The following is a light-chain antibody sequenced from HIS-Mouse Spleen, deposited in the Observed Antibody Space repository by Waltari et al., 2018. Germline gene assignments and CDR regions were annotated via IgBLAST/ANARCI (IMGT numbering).Light chain of an antibody. CDR3: YSTDSSGNHRV. J-gene: IGLJ2*01. Sequence: SYELTQPPSVSASPGQTARIPCSGDALQKKYAYLYQQKSGQAPVLAIYIDNKRPSGIPGKFSGSSSGTMATLTISGAQVEDEADYYCYSTDSSGNHRVFGGGTKLTVL. CDR2: IDN. CDR1: ALQKKY. V-gene: IGLV3-10*01.